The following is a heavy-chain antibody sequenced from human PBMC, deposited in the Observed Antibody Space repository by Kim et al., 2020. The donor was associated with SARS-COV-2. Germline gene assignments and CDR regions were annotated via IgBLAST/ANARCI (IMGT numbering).Heavy chain of an antibody. D-gene: IGHD1-7*01. J-gene: IGHJ6*02. CDR1: GFTFSSYD. V-gene: IGHV3-13*01. CDR2: IGTAGDT. Sequence: GGSLRLSCAASGFTFSSYDMHWVRQATGKGLEWVSAIGTAGDTYYPGSVKGRFTISRENAKNSLYLQMNSLRAGDTAVYYCARGRTTGRYYYGMDVWGQGTTVTVSS. CDR3: ARGRTTGRYYYGMDV.